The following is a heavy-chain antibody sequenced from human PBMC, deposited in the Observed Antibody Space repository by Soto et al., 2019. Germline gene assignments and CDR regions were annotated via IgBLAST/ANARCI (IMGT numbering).Heavy chain of an antibody. D-gene: IGHD6-13*01. CDR1: GDSVSSNSAA. CDR2: TYYRSKWYN. Sequence: QVQLQQSGPGLVKPSQTLSLTCAISGDSVSSNSAAWNWIRQSPSRGLEWLGRTYYRSKWYNDYAVSVKSRITINPDTSKNQFSLQLNSVTPEDTAVYYCARDGLFRDSSSWHLSSTFDYWGQGTLVTVSS. V-gene: IGHV6-1*01. CDR3: ARDGLFRDSSSWHLSSTFDY. J-gene: IGHJ4*02.